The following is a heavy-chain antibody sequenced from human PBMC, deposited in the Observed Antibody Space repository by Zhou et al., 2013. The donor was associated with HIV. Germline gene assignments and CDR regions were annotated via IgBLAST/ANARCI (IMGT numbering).Heavy chain of an antibody. CDR2: IIPIFGTA. D-gene: IGHD5-12*01. J-gene: IGHJ6*03. Sequence: QVHLVQSGAEVKPPGASVRVSCKVVGYTLANLAIHWVRRPPGQGLEWMGGIIPIFGTANYAQKFQGRVTITTDESTSTAYMELSSLRSEDTAVYYCARDEMATPLGYYYMDVWGKGTTVTVSS. CDR1: GYTLANLA. V-gene: IGHV1-69*05. CDR3: ARDEMATPLGYYYMDV.